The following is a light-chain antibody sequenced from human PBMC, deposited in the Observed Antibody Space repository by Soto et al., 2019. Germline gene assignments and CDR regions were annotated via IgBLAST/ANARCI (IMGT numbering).Light chain of an antibody. CDR3: CSYAGSSTLV. Sequence: QSLLTQPASVSWSPGHSITISFTGSISDVGSYNLFSWYQHHPGKATKLIIYEGSKWPSGVSNRFSGSKSCNTSSLTISGLQAEDEADYYCCSYAGSSTLVFGGGTK. CDR2: EGS. CDR1: ISDVGSYNL. V-gene: IGLV2-23*01. J-gene: IGLJ2*01.